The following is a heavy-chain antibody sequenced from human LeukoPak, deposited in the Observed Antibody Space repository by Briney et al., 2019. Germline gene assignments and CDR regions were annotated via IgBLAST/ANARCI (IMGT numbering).Heavy chain of an antibody. V-gene: IGHV3-23*01. D-gene: IGHD5-12*01. CDR3: ARYDGYDLRY. CDR1: GFIFSSYT. CDR2: IGGSASGT. J-gene: IGHJ4*02. Sequence: GGSLRLSCAASGFIFSSYTMSWVRQAPGKGLEWVSTIGGSASGTFYADSVKGRFTISRDNAKNSLYLEMNGLRAEDTAVYYCARYDGYDLRYWGQGTLVTVSS.